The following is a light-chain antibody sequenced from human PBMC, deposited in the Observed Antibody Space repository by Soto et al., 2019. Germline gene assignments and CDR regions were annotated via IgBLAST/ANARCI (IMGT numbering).Light chain of an antibody. J-gene: IGKJ5*01. V-gene: IGKV3-15*01. CDR2: GAS. Sequence: IVLTQSPGTMSLSPGERVTLSCRASQSVTTRLAWYQHKPGQAPRLLMSGASTMPTGIPARFSGSGSGTEFTLTISSLQSEDFAVYYCQQYNNWPPITFGQGTRLEIK. CDR3: QQYNNWPPIT. CDR1: QSVTTR.